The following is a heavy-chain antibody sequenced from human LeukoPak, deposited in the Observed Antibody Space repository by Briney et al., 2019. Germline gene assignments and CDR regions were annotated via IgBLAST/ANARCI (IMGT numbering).Heavy chain of an antibody. D-gene: IGHD2-2*01. CDR1: GGTFSSYA. J-gene: IGHJ6*04. CDR3: ARDIVVVPAVGLNYYYYGMDV. CDR2: IIPIFGTA. V-gene: IGHV1-69*13. Sequence: SVNVSCTASGGTFSSYAISWVRQAPGQGLEWMGGIIPIFGTANYPQKFQGRVTITADESTSPAYMELSSLRSEDTAVYYCARDIVVVPAVGLNYYYYGMDVWRKATTVTVSS.